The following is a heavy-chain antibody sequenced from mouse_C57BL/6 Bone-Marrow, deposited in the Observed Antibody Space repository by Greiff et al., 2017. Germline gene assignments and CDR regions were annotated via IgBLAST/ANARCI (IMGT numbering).Heavy chain of an antibody. D-gene: IGHD2-2*01. J-gene: IGHJ4*01. V-gene: IGHV5-17*01. Sequence: EVQVVESGGGLVKPGGSLKLSCAASGFTFSDYGMHWVRQAPEKGLEWVAYISSGSSTIYYADTVKGRFTLSRDNAKNTLFLQMTSLRSEDTAMYYCARGGYPHYYAMDYWGQGTSVTVSS. CDR2: ISSGSSTI. CDR1: GFTFSDYG. CDR3: ARGGYPHYYAMDY.